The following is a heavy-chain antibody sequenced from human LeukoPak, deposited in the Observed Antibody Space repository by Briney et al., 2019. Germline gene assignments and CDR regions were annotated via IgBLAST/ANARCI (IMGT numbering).Heavy chain of an antibody. Sequence: QTGGSLRLSCAASGLTVSGNFMSWVRQAPGKGLEWVSVVYGGGSTYYADSVKGRFTISRDTSKNTLYLQMNSLRAADTAVYYCASWPGGWYGEDSWGQGTLVTVSS. CDR1: GLTVSGNF. V-gene: IGHV3-53*01. J-gene: IGHJ4*02. CDR3: ASWPGGWYGEDS. CDR2: VYGGGST. D-gene: IGHD6-19*01.